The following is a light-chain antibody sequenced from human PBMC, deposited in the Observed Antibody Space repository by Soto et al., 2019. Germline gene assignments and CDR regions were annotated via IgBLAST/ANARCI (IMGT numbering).Light chain of an antibody. J-gene: IGKJ1*01. CDR2: AAS. CDR3: QQSYSTPRT. Sequence: DIQMSKSPSSLSASVGDRVTITCRASQSISSYLNWYQQKPGKAPKLLIYAASSLQSGVPSRFSGSGSGTDFTLTISSLQPEDFATYYCQQSYSTPRTFGQVTKVDI. CDR1: QSISSY. V-gene: IGKV1-39*01.